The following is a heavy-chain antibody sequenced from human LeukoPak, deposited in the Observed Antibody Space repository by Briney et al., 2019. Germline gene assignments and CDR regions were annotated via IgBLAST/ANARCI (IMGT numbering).Heavy chain of an antibody. Sequence: GGSLRLSCAASGFTFSSYWMSWVRQAPGKGLEWVANIKQDGREKYYVDSVKGRFTIYRDNAKNSLYLQMNSLRAEDTAVYYCARSYDSSGYYHTPPDYWGQGTLVTVSS. D-gene: IGHD3-22*01. CDR3: ARSYDSSGYYHTPPDY. CDR2: IKQDGREK. J-gene: IGHJ4*02. CDR1: GFTFSSYW. V-gene: IGHV3-7*01.